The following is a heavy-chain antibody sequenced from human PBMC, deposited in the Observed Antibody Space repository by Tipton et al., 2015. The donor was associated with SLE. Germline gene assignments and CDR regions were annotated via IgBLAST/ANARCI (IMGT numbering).Heavy chain of an antibody. CDR1: GGSISSYY. J-gene: IGHJ4*02. D-gene: IGHD4-17*01. CDR3: ARGTTVILFYC. Sequence: TLSLTCTVSGGSISSYYWSWIRQPPGKGLEWIGYIYYSGSTNYNPSLKSRVTISVDTSKNQFSLKLSSVTAADTAVYYCARGTTVILFYCWGQAPLVTVSS. V-gene: IGHV4-59*01. CDR2: IYYSGST.